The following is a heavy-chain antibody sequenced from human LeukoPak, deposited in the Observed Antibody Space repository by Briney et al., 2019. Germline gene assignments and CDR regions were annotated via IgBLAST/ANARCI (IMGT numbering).Heavy chain of an antibody. Sequence: PGGSLRLSCAASGLSISNFWMHWVRQAPGKGLEWAAIIDKDGNEIKYVDSVKGRFTLSRDNAKNSVYLQMNSLRTEDTALYYCVTDGDKWNDFEYWGQGTLVTVSS. V-gene: IGHV3-7*01. CDR1: GLSISNFW. D-gene: IGHD1-1*01. J-gene: IGHJ4*02. CDR2: IDKDGNEI. CDR3: VTDGDKWNDFEY.